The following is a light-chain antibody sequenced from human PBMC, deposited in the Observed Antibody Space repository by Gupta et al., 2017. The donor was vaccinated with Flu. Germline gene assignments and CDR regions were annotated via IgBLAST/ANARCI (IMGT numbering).Light chain of an antibody. J-gene: IGLJ1*01. CDR2: EVS. CDR1: SSDVGCYNY. Sequence: TSSDVGCYNYVSWYQQHPGKAPKLMIYEVSKRPSGVPDRFSGSKSGNTASLTVSGLQAEDEADYYCSSYAGSNNFVFGTGTKVTVL. V-gene: IGLV2-8*01. CDR3: SSYAGSNNFV.